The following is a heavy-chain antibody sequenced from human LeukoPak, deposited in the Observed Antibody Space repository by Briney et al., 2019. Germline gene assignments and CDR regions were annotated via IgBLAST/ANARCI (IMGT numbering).Heavy chain of an antibody. Sequence: PAGSLRLSCAASGFTFSSYWMSWVRQAPGKGLEWVANIKQDGSEKYYVDSVKGRFTISRDNAKNSLYLQMNSLRAEDTAVYYCATTGYSSSWYYFDFWGQGTLVTVSS. D-gene: IGHD6-13*01. CDR3: ATTGYSSSWYYFDF. CDR2: IKQDGSEK. V-gene: IGHV3-7*01. J-gene: IGHJ4*02. CDR1: GFTFSSYW.